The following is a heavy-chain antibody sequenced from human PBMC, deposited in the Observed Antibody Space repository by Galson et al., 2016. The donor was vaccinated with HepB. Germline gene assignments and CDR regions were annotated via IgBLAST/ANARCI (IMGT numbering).Heavy chain of an antibody. D-gene: IGHD1-14*01. J-gene: IGHJ6*02. CDR3: ARSVRFRTRMDV. Sequence: QSGAEVKKPGESLKISCKGSGFSPTGNWINWVRQMPGKGLEWMGIIHLGDSETKYSTSFQGQLTISADKSTTTAYLHWSSLKASDTALYYCARSVRFRTRMDVWGQGTTVTVSS. CDR2: IHLGDSET. V-gene: IGHV5-51*01. CDR1: GFSPTGNW.